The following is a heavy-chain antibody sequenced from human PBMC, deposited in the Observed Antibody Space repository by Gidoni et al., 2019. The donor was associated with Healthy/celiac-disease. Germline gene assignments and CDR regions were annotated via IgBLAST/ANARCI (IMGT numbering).Heavy chain of an antibody. D-gene: IGHD4-17*01. V-gene: IGHV1-18*01. CDR1: GYIFTSYG. J-gene: IGHJ4*02. Sequence: QVQLVQSEAEVKQPGASVKVSCKASGYIFTSYGISWVRQAPGQGLEWMGWISAYNGNTNDAQKFQGRVTMTTDTSTSTAYMELRSLRSDDTAVYYCARAFAVTTFYYFDYWGQGTLVTVSS. CDR2: ISAYNGNT. CDR3: ARAFAVTTFYYFDY.